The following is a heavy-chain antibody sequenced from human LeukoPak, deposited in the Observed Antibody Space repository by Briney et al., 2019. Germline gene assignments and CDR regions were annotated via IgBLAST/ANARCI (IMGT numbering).Heavy chain of an antibody. CDR2: IYYSGST. J-gene: IGHJ6*02. CDR1: GGSISSSSYY. Sequence: TSETLSLTCTVSGGSISSSSYYWGWIRQPPGKGLEWIGSIYYSGSTYYNPSLKSRVTISVDTSKNQFSLKLSSVTAADTAVYYCARGRIAVAPRRVNYYYYYYGMDVWGQGTTVTVSS. CDR3: ARGRIAVAPRRVNYYYYYYGMDV. D-gene: IGHD6-19*01. V-gene: IGHV4-39*01.